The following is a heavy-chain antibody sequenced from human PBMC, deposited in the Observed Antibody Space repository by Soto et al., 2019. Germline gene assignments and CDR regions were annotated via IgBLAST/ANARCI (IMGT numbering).Heavy chain of an antibody. Sequence: QVQLVQSGAEVKKPGASVRVSCQASGYTFLSFDINRVRQATGQGIEWMGWLNPNTGNTGYEQKFQGRVTMTQKASMGTAYMELISLTSEDTAVYYCARRKERSGPYYLDSWVQGTLVTVSS. V-gene: IGHV1-8*01. J-gene: IGHJ4*02. CDR3: ARRKERSGPYYLDS. CDR1: GYTFLSFD. CDR2: LNPNTGNT.